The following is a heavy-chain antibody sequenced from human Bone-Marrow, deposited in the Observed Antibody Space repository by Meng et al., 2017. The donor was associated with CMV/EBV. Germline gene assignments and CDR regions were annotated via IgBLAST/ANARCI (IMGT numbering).Heavy chain of an antibody. D-gene: IGHD3-22*01. CDR3: AREPKIGLGSGYYFTYYYYYGMDV. J-gene: IGHJ6*02. Sequence: SERRSLTSTVYSGSVSSGCYCWSWIRQPPGKGLEWIGYIDYSGCTNYNPSLKSRVTISVDTSKNQFSLKLSSVTAADTAVYYCAREPKIGLGSGYYFTYYYYYGMDVWGQGTTVTVSS. CDR2: IDYSGCT. V-gene: IGHV4-61*01. CDR1: SGSVSSGCYC.